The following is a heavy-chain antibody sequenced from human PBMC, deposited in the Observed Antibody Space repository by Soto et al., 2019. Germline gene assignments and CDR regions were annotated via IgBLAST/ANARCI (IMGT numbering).Heavy chain of an antibody. J-gene: IGHJ4*02. CDR1: GASITSGDFY. V-gene: IGHV4-31*03. CDR3: ARGVYDILTGYYPPPRHFDY. D-gene: IGHD3-9*01. Sequence: LSLTCTVSGASITSGDFYWSWIRQQPGRGLEWIGYMPYSGGVSYNPSLRGRLRMSVDTSKNQFSLTLSSVTAADTAVYYCARGVYDILTGYYPPPRHFDYWGQGTLVTVSS. CDR2: MPYSGGV.